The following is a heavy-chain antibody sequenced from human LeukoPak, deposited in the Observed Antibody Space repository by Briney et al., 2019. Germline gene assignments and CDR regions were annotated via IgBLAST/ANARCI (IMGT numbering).Heavy chain of an antibody. V-gene: IGHV4-30-2*01. CDR1: GGSISSGGYS. CDR2: IYHSGST. J-gene: IGHJ4*02. CDR3: ARIGLGKLDYFDY. Sequence: SETLSLTCAVSGGSISSGGYSWSWIRQPPGKGLEWIGYIYHSGSTYYNPSLKSRVTISVDRSKNQFSLKLSSVTAADTAVYYCARIGLGKLDYFDYWGQGTLVTVSS. D-gene: IGHD3/OR15-3a*01.